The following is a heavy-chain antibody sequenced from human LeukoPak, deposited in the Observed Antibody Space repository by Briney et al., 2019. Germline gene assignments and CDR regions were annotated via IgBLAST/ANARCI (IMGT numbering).Heavy chain of an antibody. Sequence: GGSLRLSCAASGFTFSSYAMHWVRQAPGKGLEWVAVISYDGSNKYYADSVKGRFTISRDNSKNTLYLQMNSLRAEDTAVYYCARHPLGDYWGQGTLVTVSS. J-gene: IGHJ4*02. CDR3: ARHPLGDY. CDR1: GFTFSSYA. CDR2: ISYDGSNK. V-gene: IGHV3-30-3*01.